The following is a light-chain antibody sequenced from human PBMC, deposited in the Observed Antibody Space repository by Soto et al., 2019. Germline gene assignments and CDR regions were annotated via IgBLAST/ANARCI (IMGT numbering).Light chain of an antibody. Sequence: EIVLTHSPGTLSLSPWERATLSFSASQSVSSSYLAWYQQKPGQPPRLLIYGASSRATGIPDRFSGSGSGTDFTLTISRLEPEDFAVFYCQHYDSLPITFGQGTRLEIK. CDR3: QHYDSLPIT. CDR2: GAS. CDR1: QSVSSSY. J-gene: IGKJ5*01. V-gene: IGKV3-20*01.